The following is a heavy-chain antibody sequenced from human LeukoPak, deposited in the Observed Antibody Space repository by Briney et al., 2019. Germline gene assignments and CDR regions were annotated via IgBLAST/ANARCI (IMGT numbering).Heavy chain of an antibody. D-gene: IGHD6-6*01. V-gene: IGHV4-34*01. Sequence: SETLSLTCAAYGGPFTGYFWSWIRQPPGKGLEWIGEINHGGSINYNPSLKSRVTISRDTSKNQFSLNLYSVTAADTAVYYCAKVYSSSSRDSFDVWGPGTMVTVS. CDR1: GGPFTGYF. J-gene: IGHJ3*01. CDR3: AKVYSSSSRDSFDV. CDR2: INHGGSI.